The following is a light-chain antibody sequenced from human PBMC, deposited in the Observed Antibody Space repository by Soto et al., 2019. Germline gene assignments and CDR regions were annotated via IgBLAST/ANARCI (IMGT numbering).Light chain of an antibody. CDR2: SNN. Sequence: QSVLTQPPSASGTPGQRVTISCSGSTSKIEPTTIIWYQQLPGTAPKLLIQSNNQRPSGVPDRFSGSESGTSASLAISGLQSEDEADYYCATWDDSLKGPVFGGGTKLTVL. J-gene: IGLJ2*01. CDR3: ATWDDSLKGPV. CDR1: TSKIEPTT. V-gene: IGLV1-44*01.